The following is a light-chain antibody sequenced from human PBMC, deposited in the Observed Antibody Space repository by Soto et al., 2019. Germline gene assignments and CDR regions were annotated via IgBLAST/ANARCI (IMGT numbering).Light chain of an antibody. J-gene: IGKJ1*01. CDR3: QQYNSYST. Sequence: DIQMTQSPSTLSASVGDRVTITFRASQFISSWLAWYQQKPGKAPNLLIYKASSLQSGVPSRFSGSGSGTEFTLTISSLQPDDFATYYCQQYNSYSTFGQGTKVEIK. V-gene: IGKV1-5*03. CDR1: QFISSW. CDR2: KAS.